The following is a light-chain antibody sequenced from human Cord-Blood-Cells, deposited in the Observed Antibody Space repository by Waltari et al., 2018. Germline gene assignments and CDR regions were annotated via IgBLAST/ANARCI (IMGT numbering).Light chain of an antibody. CDR1: QSVLYSSNNKNY. V-gene: IGKV4-1*01. J-gene: IGKJ1*01. CDR3: QQYYSTPPT. Sequence: DIVMTPSPDSLVVSLGERATINCKSSQSVLYSSNNKNYLAWYQKKPGQPPKLLIYWASTRESGVPDRFSGSGSGTDFTLTISSLQAEDVAVYYCQQYYSTPPTFGQGTKVEIK. CDR2: WAS.